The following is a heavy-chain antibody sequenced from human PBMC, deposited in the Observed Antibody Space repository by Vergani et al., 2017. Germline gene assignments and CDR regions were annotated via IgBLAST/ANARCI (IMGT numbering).Heavy chain of an antibody. CDR1: GFTFADYA. CDR3: AKDGRXLTSGPANMYLDF. D-gene: IGHD1-1*01. CDR2: ITWSKVAI. Sequence: EVQLVESGGGLEQPGGSLGLSCAASGFTFADYAIHWVRQAPGKGLEWISGITWSKVAIGYAESVKGRFTISRDNDKSSLYLQMNNLRPDDTALYYCAKDGRXLTSGPANMYLDFWGQGALVTVSS. J-gene: IGHJ4*02. V-gene: IGHV3-9*01.